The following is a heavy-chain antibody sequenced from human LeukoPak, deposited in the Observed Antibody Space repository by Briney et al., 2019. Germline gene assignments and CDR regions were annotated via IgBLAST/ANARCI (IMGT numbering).Heavy chain of an antibody. V-gene: IGHV3-23*01. J-gene: IGHJ4*02. D-gene: IGHD6-19*01. CDR2: ISGSTGST. CDR1: GFTFSSYA. CDR3: AKDGGIAGAGTFDY. Sequence: GGSLRLSCAASGFTFSSYAMSWVRQAPGKGLDWVSSISGSTGSTYYADSVKGRFTISRDNSKNTLYLQMNSLRAEDTAVYYWAKDGGIAGAGTFDYWGRGPRVTVSS.